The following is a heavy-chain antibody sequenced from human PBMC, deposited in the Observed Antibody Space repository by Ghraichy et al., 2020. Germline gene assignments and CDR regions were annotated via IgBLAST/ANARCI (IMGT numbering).Heavy chain of an antibody. D-gene: IGHD3-10*01. Sequence: GGSLRLSCKFSGDTFSSYLMHLVRQAPGKGLLWVSRIDSEGSGISYADSVQGRFTISRDNAESTVYLQMNSLRVEDTAVYYCAGDYFGPGTYFDYGMDVWGQGTKVIVYS. CDR2: IDSEGSGI. CDR1: GDTFSSYL. CDR3: AGDYFGPGTYFDYGMDV. J-gene: IGHJ6*01. V-gene: IGHV3-74*01.